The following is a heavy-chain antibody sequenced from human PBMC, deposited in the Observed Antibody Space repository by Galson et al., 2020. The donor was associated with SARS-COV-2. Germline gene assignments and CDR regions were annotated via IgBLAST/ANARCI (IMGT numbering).Heavy chain of an antibody. J-gene: IGHJ3*02. Sequence: GESMKISCAASGFTLSSYWMNWVRQAPGKGLEWVANMKQDGSEKYYVDSVKGRFTISRDDAKNSLYLQMNSVKAEDTAVYYCARERQWLGNDAFDIWGQVTMVTVSS. CDR2: MKQDGSEK. CDR3: ARERQWLGNDAFDI. D-gene: IGHD3-10*01. CDR1: GFTLSSYW. V-gene: IGHV3-7*04.